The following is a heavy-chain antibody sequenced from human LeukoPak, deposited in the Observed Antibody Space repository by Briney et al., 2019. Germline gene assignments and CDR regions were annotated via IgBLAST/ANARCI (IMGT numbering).Heavy chain of an antibody. CDR2: ISYDGSDK. Sequence: GGSLRLSCAASGFTFSRHGVHWVRQAPGKGLEWVAVISYDGSDKHYADSVKGRFTISRDQLKNTLYLQMNSLRAEDTAVYYCAKDFLTGDPPDAFDIWGQGTMVTVSS. V-gene: IGHV3-30*18. D-gene: IGHD7-27*01. CDR1: GFTFSRHG. CDR3: AKDFLTGDPPDAFDI. J-gene: IGHJ3*02.